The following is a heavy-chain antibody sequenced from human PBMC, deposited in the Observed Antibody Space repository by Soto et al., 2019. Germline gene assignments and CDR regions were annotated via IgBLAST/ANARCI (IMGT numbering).Heavy chain of an antibody. V-gene: IGHV1-18*01. Sequence: ASVKVSCKASGYTFNTYAITWVRQAPGQGLEWMGWISGYNGNTNYAQTLQGRGTMTTDTSTSTAYLELRSLRSDDTAVYYCARTVEYDSIPYYYADFWGQGALVTVSS. J-gene: IGHJ4*01. CDR2: ISGYNGNT. CDR1: GYTFNTYA. CDR3: ARTVEYDSIPYYYADF. D-gene: IGHD2-21*01.